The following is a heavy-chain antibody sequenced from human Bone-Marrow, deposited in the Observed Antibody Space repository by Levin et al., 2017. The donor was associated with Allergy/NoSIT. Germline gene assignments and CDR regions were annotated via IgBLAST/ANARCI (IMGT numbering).Heavy chain of an antibody. CDR2: ISYDGSNK. D-gene: IGHD3-22*01. J-gene: IGHJ4*02. Sequence: GGSLRLSCAASGFTFSSYGMHWVRQAPGKGLEWVAVISYDGSNKYYADSVKGRFTISRDNSKNTLYLQMNSLRAEDTAVYYCAKAYYDSSGYIFDYWGQGTLVTVSS. CDR1: GFTFSSYG. V-gene: IGHV3-30*18. CDR3: AKAYYDSSGYIFDY.